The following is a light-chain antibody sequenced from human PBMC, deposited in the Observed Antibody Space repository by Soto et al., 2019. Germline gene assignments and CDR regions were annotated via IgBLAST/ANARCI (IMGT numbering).Light chain of an antibody. CDR1: QSVSGSD. CDR3: QQYGSSPQNT. J-gene: IGKJ2*01. CDR2: GAS. V-gene: IGKV3-20*01. Sequence: EIVLTQSPGTLSLSPGERATLSCRASQSVSGSDLAWYQQKPGQAPRLLIYGASSRATGIPDRFSGSGSGTDFTLTISRLEPEDFAVYYCQQYGSSPQNTFGQGTKLEIK.